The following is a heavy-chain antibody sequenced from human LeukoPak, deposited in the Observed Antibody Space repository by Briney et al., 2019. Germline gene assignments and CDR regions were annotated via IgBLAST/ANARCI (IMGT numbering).Heavy chain of an antibody. CDR1: GGSFSGYY. CDR3: ARDPEAVATDDYYYYGMDV. D-gene: IGHD5-12*01. J-gene: IGHJ6*02. V-gene: IGHV4-4*07. Sequence: SETLSLTCAVYGGSFSGYYWSWIRQPAGKGLEWIGRIYTSGSTNYNPSLKSRVTMSVDTSKNQFSLKLSSVTAADTAVYYCARDPEAVATDDYYYYGMDVWGQGTTVTVSS. CDR2: IYTSGST.